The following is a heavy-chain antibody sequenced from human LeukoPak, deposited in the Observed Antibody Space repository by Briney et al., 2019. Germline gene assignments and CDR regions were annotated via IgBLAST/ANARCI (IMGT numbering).Heavy chain of an antibody. D-gene: IGHD3-10*01. J-gene: IGHJ4*02. CDR3: ARDGNFYYGPGSYCDY. CDR1: GFTFSRYA. V-gene: IGHV3-30-3*01. CDR2: ISYDGSNK. Sequence: PGGSLRLSCVASGFTFSRYAMHWVRLAPGKGLEWVAVISYDGSNKYYADSVKGRFTISRDNSKNTLYLQTNSLRAEDTALYYCARDGNFYYGPGSYCDYWGQGTLVTVSS.